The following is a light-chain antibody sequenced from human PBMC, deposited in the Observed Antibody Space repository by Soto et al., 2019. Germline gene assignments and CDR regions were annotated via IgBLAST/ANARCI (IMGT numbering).Light chain of an antibody. CDR2: GAS. CDR1: QDIGNF. CDR3: QQTRAFPRT. J-gene: IGKJ2*01. Sequence: DIQMTQSPSSVSASVGDRVTITCRASQDIGNFLAWYQQTPGKAPKLLIHGASSLYRGVASRFSGGGTGTDFTLTIIGLQPEDFATYYCQQTRAFPRTFGQGTKVDVK. V-gene: IGKV1-12*01.